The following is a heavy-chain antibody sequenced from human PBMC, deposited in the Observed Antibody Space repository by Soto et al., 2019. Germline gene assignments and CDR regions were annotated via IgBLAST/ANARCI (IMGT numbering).Heavy chain of an antibody. D-gene: IGHD4-17*01. J-gene: IGHJ1*01. CDR1: GFTVSSNY. CDR3: ARGGRYGKYFQH. Sequence: PGGSLRLSCAAAGFTVSSNYMSWVRQAPGKGLEWVSVIYSGGSTYYADSVKGRFTISRHNSKNTMYLQMNSLRAEDTAVCYCARGGRYGKYFQHWGQGTLVTVSS. CDR2: IYSGGST. V-gene: IGHV3-53*04.